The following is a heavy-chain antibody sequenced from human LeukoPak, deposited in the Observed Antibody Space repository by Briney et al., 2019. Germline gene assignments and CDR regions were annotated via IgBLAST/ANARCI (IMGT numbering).Heavy chain of an antibody. CDR3: TRNRGLDV. CDR2: IKPEGSEK. J-gene: IGHJ6*02. D-gene: IGHD6-25*01. V-gene: IGHV3-7*01. CDR1: GFTFSSFW. Sequence: HPGGSLRLSCAASGFTFSSFWMSWVRQAPGKGLEWVANIKPEGSEKYYVDSVKGRFTIPRDNAKNSLYLQMNSLRAEDTAVYYCTRNRGLDVWGQGTTVTVSS.